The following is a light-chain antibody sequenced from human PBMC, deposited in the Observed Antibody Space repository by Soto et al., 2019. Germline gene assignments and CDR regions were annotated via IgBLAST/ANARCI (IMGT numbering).Light chain of an antibody. CDR3: SSYAGSDNLV. CDR2: EVT. V-gene: IGLV2-8*01. J-gene: IGLJ7*01. Sequence: SVLTQPPSASGSPGQSVTLSCTGTSSDVGGFNYVSWYQQRPGKAPKLMIYEVTKRPSGVPDRFSGSKSGNTASLTVSGLQAEDEADYYCSSYAGSDNLVFGGGTQMTVL. CDR1: SSDVGGFNY.